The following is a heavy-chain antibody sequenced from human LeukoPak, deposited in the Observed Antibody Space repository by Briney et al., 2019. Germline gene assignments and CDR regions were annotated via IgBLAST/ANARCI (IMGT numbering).Heavy chain of an antibody. CDR1: GGSISNYY. J-gene: IGHJ4*02. CDR3: ARQKGVAGREAVDY. D-gene: IGHD6-19*01. CDR2: IYYNGST. V-gene: IGHV4-59*08. Sequence: SETLSLTCTVSGGSISNYYWSWIRQPPGKGLEWIGYIYYNGSTIYNPSLESLLTISVDTSKNQFSLKLSSVTAADTAVYYCARQKGVAGREAVDYWGRGTLVTVSS.